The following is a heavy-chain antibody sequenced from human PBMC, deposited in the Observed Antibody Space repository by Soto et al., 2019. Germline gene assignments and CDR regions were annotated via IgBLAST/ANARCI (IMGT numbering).Heavy chain of an antibody. J-gene: IGHJ4*02. CDR3: ARWLRPYYFDY. CDR2: IYYSGSS. CDR1: CGSISSYY. D-gene: IGHD5-12*01. Sequence: QVQLQESGPGLVKPSETLSLTCTVSCGSISSYYWSWIRQPPGKGLEWIGCIYYSGSSNYNPALTIRVTISVDTSKNQFSLKLSSVTAADTAVYYCARWLRPYYFDYWGQGTLVTVSS. V-gene: IGHV4-59*01.